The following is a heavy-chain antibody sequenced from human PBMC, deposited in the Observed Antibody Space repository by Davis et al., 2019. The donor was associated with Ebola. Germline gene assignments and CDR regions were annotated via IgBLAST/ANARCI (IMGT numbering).Heavy chain of an antibody. CDR1: GFTFGDYA. V-gene: IGHV3-30*04. Sequence: GGSLRLSCSTYGFTFGDYAMNWVRQAPGKGLEWVAVISYDGSNKYYADSVKGRFTISRDNSKNTLYLQMNSLRAEDTAVYYCVRDPALVVTGGGWFFGLWGRGTLVTVSS. CDR2: ISYDGSNK. D-gene: IGHD2-21*02. J-gene: IGHJ2*01. CDR3: VRDPALVVTGGGWFFGL.